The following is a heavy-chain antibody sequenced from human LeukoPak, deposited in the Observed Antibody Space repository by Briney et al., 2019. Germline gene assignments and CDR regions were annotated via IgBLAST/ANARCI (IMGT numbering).Heavy chain of an antibody. CDR2: MDPNSGNA. CDR1: GYTFTSYD. V-gene: IGHV1-8*03. D-gene: IGHD1-7*01. J-gene: IGHJ6*03. Sequence: GASVKVSCKASGYTFTSYDINWLRQATGQGLEWMGWMDPNSGNAGYAQKFQGRVTITRNTSISTAYMELSSLRSEDTAVYCCARVHLSWNSEPYYYYYMDVWGKGTTVTVSS. CDR3: ARVHLSWNSEPYYYYYMDV.